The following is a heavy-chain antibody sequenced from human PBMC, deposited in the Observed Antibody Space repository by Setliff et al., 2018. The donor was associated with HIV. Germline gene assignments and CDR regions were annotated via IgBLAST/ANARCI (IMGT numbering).Heavy chain of an antibody. CDR3: ARDRYYGSGSYYNYFDY. V-gene: IGHV4-61*09. CDR1: GDSITSDAFY. Sequence: SETLSLTCTVSGDSITSDAFYWTWVRQPAGKGLEWIGHIYTNGGADYNSSLKSRVTISVDAPKNQFSLKLTSVTAADTAVYYCARDRYYGSGSYYNYFDYWGQGILVTVSS. J-gene: IGHJ4*02. CDR2: IYTNGGA. D-gene: IGHD3-10*01.